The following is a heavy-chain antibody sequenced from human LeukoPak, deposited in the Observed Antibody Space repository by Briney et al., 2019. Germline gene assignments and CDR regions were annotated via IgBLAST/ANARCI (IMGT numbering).Heavy chain of an antibody. CDR1: GYTFTSYD. CDR3: AGSLARRRYCSSTSCRRPFDP. D-gene: IGHD2-2*01. CDR2: MNPNSGNT. J-gene: IGHJ5*02. Sequence: VASVKVSCKASGYTFTSYDINWVRQATGQGLEWMGWMNPNSGNTGYAQKFQGRVTMTRNTSISTAYMELSSLRSEDTAVYYCAGSLARRRYCSSTSCRRPFDPWGQGTLVTVSS. V-gene: IGHV1-8*01.